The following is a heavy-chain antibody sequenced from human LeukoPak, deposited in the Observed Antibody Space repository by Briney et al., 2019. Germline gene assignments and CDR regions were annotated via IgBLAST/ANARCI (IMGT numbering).Heavy chain of an antibody. CDR2: INHSGRT. V-gene: IGHV4-34*01. Sequence: SETLSLTCPVYGGSFSAYYWSWIRQPPAKGLEWIGVINHSGRTNYNASLKGRVTISVDTSKNQFSLKMSYVAAADTAVYYCARSPRYSGYDYGSDYWGRGILVTVSS. CDR3: ARSPRYSGYDYGSDY. CDR1: GGSFSAYY. J-gene: IGHJ4*02. D-gene: IGHD5-12*01.